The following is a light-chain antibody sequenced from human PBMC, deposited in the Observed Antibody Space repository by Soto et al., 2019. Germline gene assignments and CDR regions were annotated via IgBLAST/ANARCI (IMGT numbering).Light chain of an antibody. V-gene: IGKV3-15*01. J-gene: IGKJ2*01. CDR3: QHYNNWPLP. Sequence: EIVMTQSPATLYVSPGERATLSCSASHSITTNYASYQQKPGQAPSLLIYGASARATGIPARFSGSGSGPEFTLTISSLKSEDYAVYYCQHYNNWPLPFGQGTKLDIK. CDR2: GAS. CDR1: HSITTN.